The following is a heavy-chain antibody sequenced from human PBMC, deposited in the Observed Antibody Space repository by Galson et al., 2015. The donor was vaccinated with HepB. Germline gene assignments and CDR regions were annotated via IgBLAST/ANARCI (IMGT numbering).Heavy chain of an antibody. D-gene: IGHD4-17*01. J-gene: IGHJ4*02. V-gene: IGHV3-30-3*01. CDR3: ARGNRWNYGDYRGLFDY. CDR2: ISYDGSNK. CDR1: GFTFSDYA. Sequence: SLRLSCAASGFTFSDYAMHWVRQAPGKGLGWVAVISYDGSNKYYADSVKGRFTISRDNSKNTLYLQMDSLRAEDTAMYYCARGNRWNYGDYRGLFDYWGQGTLVTVSS.